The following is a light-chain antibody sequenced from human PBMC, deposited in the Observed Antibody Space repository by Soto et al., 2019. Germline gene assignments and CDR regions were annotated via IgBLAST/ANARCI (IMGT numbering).Light chain of an antibody. CDR3: QQYGSSPYT. CDR2: GAS. Sequence: EIVLTQSPGTLSLSPGERATLSCRASQSVSSAYLAWYQQKPGQAPRLLIYGASTRATGIPDRFSASGSGTEFTLTISRLEPEDFAVYYCQQYGSSPYTFGHGTKVEIK. CDR1: QSVSSAY. J-gene: IGKJ1*01. V-gene: IGKV3-20*01.